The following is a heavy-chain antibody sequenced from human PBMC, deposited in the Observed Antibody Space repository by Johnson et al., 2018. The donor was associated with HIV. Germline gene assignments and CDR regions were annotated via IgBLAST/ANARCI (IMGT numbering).Heavy chain of an antibody. D-gene: IGHD2-8*01. CDR2: IYSAGST. V-gene: IGHV3-53*01. J-gene: IGHJ3*02. CDR3: ARLKNGAFDI. Sequence: VQLVESGGGLIQPGGSLRLSCAASGFTVSSNYMSWVRQAPGKGLEWVAIIYSAGSTYFADSVKGRFPISRDNSKNTLFLQMNSLRVEDTAVYYCARLKNGAFDIWGQGTMVTVSS. CDR1: GFTVSSNY.